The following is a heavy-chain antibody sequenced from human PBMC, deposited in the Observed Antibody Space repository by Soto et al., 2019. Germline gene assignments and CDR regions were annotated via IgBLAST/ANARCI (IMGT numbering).Heavy chain of an antibody. J-gene: IGHJ3*02. CDR1: GGSFSGYY. V-gene: IGHV4-34*01. CDR2: INHSGST. Sequence: PSETLSLTCAVYGGSFSGYYWTWIRQPPGKGLEWIGEINHSGSTNYTPSLKSRVTISVDTSKNQFSLKLSSVTAADTAVYYCARRYGSAFDIWGQGTMVTVSS. CDR3: ARRYGSAFDI. D-gene: IGHD1-1*01.